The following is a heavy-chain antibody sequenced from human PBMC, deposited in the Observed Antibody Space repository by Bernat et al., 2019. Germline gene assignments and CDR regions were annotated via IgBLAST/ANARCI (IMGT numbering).Heavy chain of an antibody. J-gene: IGHJ4*02. CDR3: ARDKGYDFWSGISDVNFDY. V-gene: IGHV1-18*04. D-gene: IGHD3-3*01. CDR2: ISAYNGNT. Sequence: QVQLVQSGAEVKKPGASVKVSCKASGYTFTSYGISWVRQAPGQGLEWMGWISAYNGNTNYAQKLQGRGTMTTDTSTGTAYMELRSLRSDDTAVYYCARDKGYDFWSGISDVNFDYWGPGTLVTVSS. CDR1: GYTFTSYG.